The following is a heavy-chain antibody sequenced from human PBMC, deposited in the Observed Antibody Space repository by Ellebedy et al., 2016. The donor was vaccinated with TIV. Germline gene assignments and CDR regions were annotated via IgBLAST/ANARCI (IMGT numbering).Heavy chain of an antibody. V-gene: IGHV3-53*04. D-gene: IGHD3-10*01. CDR2: IYSGGST. CDR3: ASPDYYGPFDH. CDR1: GFTVSASY. Sequence: GESLKISCAASGFTVSASYLSWVRQAPGKGLEWVSTIYSGGSTNYADSVKGRFTISRHSSKNMLYLQMNALRLEDTAVYYCASPDYYGPFDHWGRGTLVTVSS. J-gene: IGHJ4*02.